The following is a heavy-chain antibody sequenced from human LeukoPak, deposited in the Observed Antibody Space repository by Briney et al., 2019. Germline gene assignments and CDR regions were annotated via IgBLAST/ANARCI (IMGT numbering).Heavy chain of an antibody. CDR3: AKDPRLSIAAAHPEYFQH. V-gene: IGHV3-30*18. Sequence: GGSLRLSCAASGFTFSSYGMHWVRQAPGKGLEWVAVISYDGSNKYYADSVKGRFTISRDNSKNTLYLQMNSLRAEDTAVYYCAKDPRLSIAAAHPEYFQHWGQGTLVTVSS. CDR2: ISYDGSNK. J-gene: IGHJ1*01. D-gene: IGHD6-13*01. CDR1: GFTFSSYG.